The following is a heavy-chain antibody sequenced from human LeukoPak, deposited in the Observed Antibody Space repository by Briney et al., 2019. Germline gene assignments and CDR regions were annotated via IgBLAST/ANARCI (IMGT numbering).Heavy chain of an antibody. CDR1: GGSISSYY. V-gene: IGHV4-59*01. D-gene: IGHD6-13*01. Sequence: SETLSLTCTVSGGSISSYYWSWIRQPPGKGLEWIGYIYYSGSTNYNPSLKSRVTISVDTSKNQFSLKLSSVTAADTAVYYCARPSAAGMRFYAFDIWGQGTMVTVSS. CDR2: IYYSGST. J-gene: IGHJ3*02. CDR3: ARPSAAGMRFYAFDI.